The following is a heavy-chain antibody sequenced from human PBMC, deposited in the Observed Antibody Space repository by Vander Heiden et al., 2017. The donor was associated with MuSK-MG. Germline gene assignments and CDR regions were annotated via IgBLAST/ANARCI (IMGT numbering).Heavy chain of an antibody. CDR3: ARILGSSGWYEWWYFDL. J-gene: IGHJ2*01. Sequence: QVTLKESGPVLVKPTETLTLTCTVPGFSPSNARMGVSWIRQPPGKAREWLAHIFSNDEKSYSTSLKSRLTISKDTSKSQVVLTMTNMDPVDTATYYCARILGSSGWYEWWYFDLWGRGTLVTVSS. V-gene: IGHV2-26*01. CDR2: IFSNDEK. CDR1: GFSPSNARMG. D-gene: IGHD6-19*01.